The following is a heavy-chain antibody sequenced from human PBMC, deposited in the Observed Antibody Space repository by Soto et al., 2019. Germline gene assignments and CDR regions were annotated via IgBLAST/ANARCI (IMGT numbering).Heavy chain of an antibody. J-gene: IGHJ4*02. Sequence: QVQLVQSGAEVKKPGASVKVSCKASGYTFTSYYMHWVRQAPGQGLEWMGIINPSGGSTSYAQKFQGRVTMTRDTSTSTVYMELSSLRSEDTAVYYCARAGDRWNPIYYFDYWGQGTLVTVSS. CDR2: INPSGGST. CDR1: GYTFTSYY. V-gene: IGHV1-46*01. CDR3: ARAGDRWNPIYYFDY. D-gene: IGHD1-1*01.